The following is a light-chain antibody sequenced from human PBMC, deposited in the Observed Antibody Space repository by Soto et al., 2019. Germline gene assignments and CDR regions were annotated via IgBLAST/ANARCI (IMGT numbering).Light chain of an antibody. CDR2: GAS. J-gene: IGKJ1*01. Sequence: EIVLTQSPGTLAFSPVDRATLSCRACQSITKAYLDWYQVKPGQAPRRLIYGASSRATGIPDRFSGRGFGTDFTLTISRLEPEDFAVYYCQHSGDFRWTFGQGTKVDIK. V-gene: IGKV3-20*01. CDR1: QSITKAY. CDR3: QHSGDFRWT.